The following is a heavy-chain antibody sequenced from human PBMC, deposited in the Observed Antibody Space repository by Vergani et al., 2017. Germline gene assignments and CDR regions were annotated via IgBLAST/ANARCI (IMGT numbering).Heavy chain of an antibody. V-gene: IGHV1-8*03. Sequence: QVQLVQSGPEVRKPGASVKVSCKASGDTFTTSDINWVRLATGQGLEWMGWINPSSGDTAYAPKFQGRFTITRDTSINTAFMELTSLRSEDTAVYFCAREAPFRSGSYLRRWGQGTLVTVSS. CDR3: AREAPFRSGSYLRR. CDR1: GDTFTTSD. J-gene: IGHJ4*02. CDR2: INPSSGDT. D-gene: IGHD3-10*01.